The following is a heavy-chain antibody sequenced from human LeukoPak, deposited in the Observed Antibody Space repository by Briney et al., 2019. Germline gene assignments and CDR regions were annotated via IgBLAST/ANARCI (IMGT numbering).Heavy chain of an antibody. CDR3: ARSQRY. J-gene: IGHJ4*02. Sequence: GGSLRLSCGGSVFTFDDYGMSWVRQAPGKGLEWVSVIYSGGSTYYADSVKGRFTISRDNSKNTLYLQMNSLRAEDTAVYYCARSQRYWGQGTLVTVSS. V-gene: IGHV3-53*01. CDR1: VFTFDDYG. CDR2: IYSGGST.